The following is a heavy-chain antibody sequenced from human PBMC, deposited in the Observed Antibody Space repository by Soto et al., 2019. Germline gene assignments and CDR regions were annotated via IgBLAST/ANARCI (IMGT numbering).Heavy chain of an antibody. CDR1: GYTFTSYA. CDR3: ARTAADLYYYYGMDV. D-gene: IGHD6-13*01. V-gene: IGHV1-3*01. J-gene: IGHJ6*02. CDR2: INAGNGNT. Sequence: QVQLVQSGAEVKKPGASVKVSCKASGYTFTSYAMHWVRQAPGQRLEWMGWINAGNGNTKYSQKFQGRVTITRDTSASTAYMELSSPRSEDTAVYYCARTAADLYYYYGMDVWGQGTTVTVSS.